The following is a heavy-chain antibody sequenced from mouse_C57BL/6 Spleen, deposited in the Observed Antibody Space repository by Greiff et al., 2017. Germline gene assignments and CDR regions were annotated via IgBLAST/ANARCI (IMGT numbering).Heavy chain of an antibody. Sequence: EVMLVESGGGLVQPGGSLSLSCAASGFTFTDYYMSWVRQPPGKALEWLGFIRNKANGYTTEYSASVKGRFTISRDNSQSILYLQMNALRAEDSATYYCARYRGSSYSYAMDYWGQGTSVTVSS. J-gene: IGHJ4*01. CDR2: IRNKANGYTT. CDR1: GFTFTDYY. CDR3: ARYRGSSYSYAMDY. D-gene: IGHD1-1*01. V-gene: IGHV7-3*01.